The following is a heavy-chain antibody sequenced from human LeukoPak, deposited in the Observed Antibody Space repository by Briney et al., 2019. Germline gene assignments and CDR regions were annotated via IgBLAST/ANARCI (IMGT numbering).Heavy chain of an antibody. CDR1: GASINSGSNY. CDR2: IYSSGST. J-gene: IGHJ4*02. CDR3: ARDSGSYHGHSYYFDY. V-gene: IGHV4-39*07. D-gene: IGHD1-26*01. Sequence: PSETLSLTCRVSGASINSGSNYWGWIRQPPGKTLEWIGSIYSSGSTYYNPSLKSRVIIMIDTPKNHFSLKLSSVTAADTAVYYCARDSGSYHGHSYYFDYWGQGTLVTVSS.